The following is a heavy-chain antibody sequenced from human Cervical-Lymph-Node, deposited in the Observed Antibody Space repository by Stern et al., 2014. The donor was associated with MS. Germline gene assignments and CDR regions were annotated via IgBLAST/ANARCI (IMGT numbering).Heavy chain of an antibody. J-gene: IGHJ6*02. CDR2: VIPIFGTA. D-gene: IGHD1-26*01. V-gene: IGHV1-69*01. Sequence: VQLEESGAEVKKPGSSGKVSCKASGGTFSSYAISWVRQAPGQGLEWMGGVIPIFGTANYAQKFQGRVTITADESTSTAYMELSSLRSEDTAVYYCARGELKEGLVRGMDVWGQGTTVTVSS. CDR1: GGTFSSYA. CDR3: ARGELKEGLVRGMDV.